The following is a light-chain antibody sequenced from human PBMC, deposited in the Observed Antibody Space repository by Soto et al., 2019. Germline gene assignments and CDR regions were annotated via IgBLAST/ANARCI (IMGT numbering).Light chain of an antibody. V-gene: IGKV3-11*01. J-gene: IGKJ3*01. CDR3: QQRSNLPT. CDR2: DAS. CDR1: QSVSSY. Sequence: EIVLTQSPATLSLSPGERATLSCRASQSVSSYLAWYQQKPGQAPRLLIYDASNRATGIPARFSGSGSGTDFTLTISSLEPEDFAVYYCQQRSNLPTFGPGPKVDIK.